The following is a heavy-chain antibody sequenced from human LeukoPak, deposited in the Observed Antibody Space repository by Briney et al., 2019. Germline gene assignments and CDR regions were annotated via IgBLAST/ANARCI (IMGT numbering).Heavy chain of an antibody. CDR1: GGSISSSSYY. V-gene: IGHV4-39*07. D-gene: IGHD5-18*01. J-gene: IGHJ4*02. CDR3: ASGYSYDLFDY. Sequence: SETLSLTCTVSGGSISSSSYYWGWIRQPPGKGLEWMGSINYSGSTYHNPSLKSRVTISVDTSKNQFSLKLSSVTAADTAVFYCASGYSYDLFDYWGQGTLVTVSS. CDR2: INYSGST.